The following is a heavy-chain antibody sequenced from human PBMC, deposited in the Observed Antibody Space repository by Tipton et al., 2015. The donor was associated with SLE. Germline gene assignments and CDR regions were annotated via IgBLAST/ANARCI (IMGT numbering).Heavy chain of an antibody. CDR3: ARRCHPGREVGAFDI. D-gene: IGHD1-26*01. J-gene: IGHJ3*02. CDR1: GFTFSSYA. CDR2: ISYDGTNK. Sequence: SLRLSCAVSGFTFSSYAMHWVRQAPGKGLEWVAVISYDGTNKYYTDSVKGRFTISRDNSKNTLYLQMNSLKSEYTAVYFCARRCHPGREVGAFDIWGQGTMVTVSS. V-gene: IGHV3-30-3*01.